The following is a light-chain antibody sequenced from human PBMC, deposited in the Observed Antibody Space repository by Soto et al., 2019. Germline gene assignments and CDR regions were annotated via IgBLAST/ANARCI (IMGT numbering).Light chain of an antibody. CDR3: AAGDDSRGGLV. J-gene: IGLJ1*01. Sequence: QSVLTQPPSASGTPGQRVTISCSGSSSTIGIYFFYWSHNLPGTPPNLLFYRNIQRPSGVLSRFSGSNSGTSASLLIFGLGSEDEADYHCAAGDDSRGGLVFGTGTKVTVL. CDR1: SSTIGIYF. CDR2: RNI. V-gene: IGLV1-47*01.